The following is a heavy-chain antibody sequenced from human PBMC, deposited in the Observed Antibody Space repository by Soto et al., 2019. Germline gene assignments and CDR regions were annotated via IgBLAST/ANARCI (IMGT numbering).Heavy chain of an antibody. V-gene: IGHV4-39*01. CDR2: IYYSGST. J-gene: IGHJ5*02. CDR1: GGSISSRGYY. Sequence: QLQLQESGPGLVKPSETLSLTCTVSGGSISSRGYYWGWIRQPPGKGLEWIGTIYYSGSTYYNPSRKRRVTISVDTSKNQFSLKLSSVTAADTAVYYCATSNWFDPWGQGTLVTVSS. CDR3: ATSNWFDP.